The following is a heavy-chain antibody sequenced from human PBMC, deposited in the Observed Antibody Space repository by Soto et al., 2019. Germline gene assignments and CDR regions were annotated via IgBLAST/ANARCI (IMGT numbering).Heavy chain of an antibody. Sequence: SETLSLTCSVYGGSFSDNFWTWIRQPPGKGLEWIGYIYYSGSTNYNPSLKSRVTISVDTSKNQFSLKLSSVTAADTAVYYCARRGGGYCSSTSCHNWFDPWGQGTLVTVSS. J-gene: IGHJ5*02. V-gene: IGHV4-59*08. CDR2: IYYSGST. CDR1: GGSFSDNF. CDR3: ARRGGGYCSSTSCHNWFDP. D-gene: IGHD2-2*01.